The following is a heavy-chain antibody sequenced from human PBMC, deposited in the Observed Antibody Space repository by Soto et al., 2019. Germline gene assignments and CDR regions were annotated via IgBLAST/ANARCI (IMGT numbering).Heavy chain of an antibody. CDR2: ISAYNGNT. J-gene: IGHJ6*02. Sequence: GASVKVSCKASGYTFTSYGISWVRQAPGQGLEWMGWISAYNGNTNYAQKLQGRVTMTTDTSTSTAYMELRSPRSDDTAVYYCARDRSLRFLEWSLVSDYYGMDVWGQGTTVTVSS. CDR1: GYTFTSYG. D-gene: IGHD3-3*01. CDR3: ARDRSLRFLEWSLVSDYYGMDV. V-gene: IGHV1-18*01.